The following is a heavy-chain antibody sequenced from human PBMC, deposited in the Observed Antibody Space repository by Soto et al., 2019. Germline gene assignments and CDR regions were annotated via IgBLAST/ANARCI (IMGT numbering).Heavy chain of an antibody. V-gene: IGHV4-61*01. CDR1: GGSVSSGSYY. CDR2: IYYSGST. Sequence: SETLSLTCTVSGGSVSSGSYYWSWIRQPPGKGLEWIGYIYYSGSTNYNPSLKSRVTISVDTSKNQFSLKLSSVTAADTAVYYCARVHGSGGSCYSGASGYWGQGTLVTVSS. CDR3: ARVHGSGGSCYSGASGY. D-gene: IGHD2-15*01. J-gene: IGHJ4*02.